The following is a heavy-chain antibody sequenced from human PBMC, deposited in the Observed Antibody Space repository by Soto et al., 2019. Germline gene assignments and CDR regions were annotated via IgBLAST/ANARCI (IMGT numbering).Heavy chain of an antibody. CDR2: ISSSGSTI. J-gene: IGHJ4*02. V-gene: IGHV3-11*01. CDR3: ARDGVQYCGGDCFGVGIDY. Sequence: GGSLRLSCAASGFTFSDYYMSWIRQAPGKGLEWVSYISSSGSTIYYADSVKGRFTISRDNAKNSLYLQMNSLRAEDTAVYYCARDGVQYCGGDCFGVGIDYWGQGTLVTVSS. CDR1: GFTFSDYY. D-gene: IGHD2-21*02.